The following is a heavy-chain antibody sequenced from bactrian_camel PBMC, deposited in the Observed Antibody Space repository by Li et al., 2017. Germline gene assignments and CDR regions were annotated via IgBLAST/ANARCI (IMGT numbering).Heavy chain of an antibody. J-gene: IGHJ4*01. CDR1: EYTFC. CDR2: IYDFPM. V-gene: IGHV3S53*01. D-gene: IGHD1*01. CDR3: AAASMFYWGSPPLTPLQYDH. Sequence: VQLVESGGGSVPAGGSLRLSCVASEYTFCMAWFRQRPGEGREVVATIYDFPMKHADSVRGRFTISRDHAKYTLDLQMNSLKPEDTAMYYCAAASMFYWGSPPLTPLQYDHWGQGTQVTVS.